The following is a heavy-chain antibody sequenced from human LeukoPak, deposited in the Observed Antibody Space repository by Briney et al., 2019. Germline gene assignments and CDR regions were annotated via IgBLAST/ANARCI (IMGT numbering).Heavy chain of an antibody. D-gene: IGHD6-19*01. CDR2: IWYDGTIT. Sequence: GGSLRLSCETSGFTFSSYGMHWVRQAPGKGLEWVAVIWYDGTITYYADSVKGRFTISRDNSKNTLYLQMNSLRAEDTAVYYCARDLVGAVAGWDLVDYWGQGTLVTVSS. J-gene: IGHJ4*02. CDR3: ARDLVGAVAGWDLVDY. CDR1: GFTFSSYG. V-gene: IGHV3-33*01.